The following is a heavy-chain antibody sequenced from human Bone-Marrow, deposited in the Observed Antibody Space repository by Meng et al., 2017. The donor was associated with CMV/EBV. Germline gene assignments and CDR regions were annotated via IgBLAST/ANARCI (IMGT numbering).Heavy chain of an antibody. CDR3: AREHRGAFDI. D-gene: IGHD3-10*01. J-gene: IGHJ3*02. CDR1: GFTFSSYS. V-gene: IGHV3-21*01. CDR2: ISSSSSYI. Sequence: GESLKISCAASGFTFSSYSMNWVRQAPGKGLEWVSSISSSSSYIYYADSVKGRFTISRDNAKNSLYLQMNSLRAEDTAVYYCAREHRGAFDIWGQGTMVTVSS.